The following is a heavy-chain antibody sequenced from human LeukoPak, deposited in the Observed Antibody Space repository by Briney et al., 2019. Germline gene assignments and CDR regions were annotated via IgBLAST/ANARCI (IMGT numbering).Heavy chain of an antibody. V-gene: IGHV3-23*01. CDR3: ARLDDSSGYSFDY. Sequence: GGSLRLSCAASGFTFSSHAMGWVRQAPGKGLDWVSAIGGAGGSTYYADSVKGRFSISRDNAKNTLYLQMNSLRAEDTAVYYCARLDDSSGYSFDYWGQGTLVTVSS. CDR1: GFTFSSHA. CDR2: IGGAGGST. J-gene: IGHJ4*02. D-gene: IGHD3-22*01.